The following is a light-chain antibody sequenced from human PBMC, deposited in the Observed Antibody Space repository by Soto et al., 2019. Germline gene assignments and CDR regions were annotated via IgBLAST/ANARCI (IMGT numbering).Light chain of an antibody. Sequence: DIQMTQSPSAMSASVGDRVTITCRASQGIGNYLAWFQQKPGKVPQRLIYAASSLQSGVPSRFSGSGSGTEFTPTISSLQPEDLAVYYCLQHNSYPFTFGQGTRLEIK. CDR2: AAS. V-gene: IGKV1-17*03. J-gene: IGKJ5*01. CDR1: QGIGNY. CDR3: LQHNSYPFT.